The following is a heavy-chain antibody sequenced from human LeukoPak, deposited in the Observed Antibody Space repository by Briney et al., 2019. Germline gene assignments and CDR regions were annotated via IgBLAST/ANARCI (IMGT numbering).Heavy chain of an antibody. J-gene: IGHJ4*02. D-gene: IGHD5-18*01. CDR3: VEGGAARFGY. V-gene: IGHV3-23*01. CDR1: GFTFSSYA. Sequence: GGSLRLSCAASGFTFSSYAMSWVRQAPGNGLEWVSAIGGSDGNTYYADSVKGRFTISRDNSKNTLYLQMNSLRAEDTAVYYCVEGGAARFGYWGQGTLVAVSS. CDR2: IGGSDGNT.